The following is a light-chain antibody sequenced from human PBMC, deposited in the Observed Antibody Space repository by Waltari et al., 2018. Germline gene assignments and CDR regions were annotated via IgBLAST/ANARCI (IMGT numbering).Light chain of an antibody. CDR1: SSDVGAYNY. CDR2: DVI. V-gene: IGLV2-14*03. CDR3: SSYARGSTWV. Sequence: QSALTQPASVSGSPGQSITISCTGTSSDVGAYNYVSWYQHYPGKAPKLIIYDVIKRSSGVSDRCSGSKSGNTASLTISGLQSEDEADYSCSSYARGSTWVFGGGTKLTVL. J-gene: IGLJ3*02.